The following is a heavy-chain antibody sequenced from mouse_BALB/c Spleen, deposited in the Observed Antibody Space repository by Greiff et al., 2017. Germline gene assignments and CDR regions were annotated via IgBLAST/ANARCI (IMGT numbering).Heavy chain of an antibody. CDR1: GYTFTSYT. J-gene: IGHJ2*01. D-gene: IGHD1-1*01. Sequence: VQLQQSAAELARPGASVKMSCKASGYTFTSYTMHWVKQRPGQGLEWIGYINPSSGYTEYNQKFKDKTTLTADKSSSTAYMQLSSLTSEDSAVYYCARSPYYYGSSYYFDYWGQGTTLTVSS. CDR2: INPSSGYT. CDR3: ARSPYYYGSSYYFDY. V-gene: IGHV1-4*02.